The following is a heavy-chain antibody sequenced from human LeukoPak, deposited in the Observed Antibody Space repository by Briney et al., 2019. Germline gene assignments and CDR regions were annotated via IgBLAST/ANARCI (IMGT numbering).Heavy chain of an antibody. V-gene: IGHV1-69*15. D-gene: IGHD3-16*01. CDR2: ITPTFGTT. CDR3: ARASQTFGTKYNVFDV. J-gene: IGHJ3*01. CDR1: GCAFSDFA. Sequence: ASVKVSCKTSGCAFSDFAIYWMRQAPGHGLEWMGRITPTFGTTNYAQKFEDRVTISLDGPTNTAYMEMSSLRSEDTAVYYCARASQTFGTKYNVFDVWGQGTMIIVSS.